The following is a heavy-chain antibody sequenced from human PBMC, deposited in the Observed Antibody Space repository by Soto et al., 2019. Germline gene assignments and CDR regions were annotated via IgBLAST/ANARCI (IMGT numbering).Heavy chain of an antibody. Sequence: QITLKESGPTEVKPTETLALTDTFSGFSLATKGVGVGWVRQPPGGALEWIAVIYWDDDTRYSPSLETRLTITKDTPKNQVALTMTDMDFVDTATVYCAHVTITYGGVVGDEAFDVRGQGAVVTVSS. CDR2: IYWDDDT. V-gene: IGHV2-5*02. CDR3: AHVTITYGGVVGDEAFDV. D-gene: IGHD3-16*02. J-gene: IGHJ3*01. CDR1: GFSLATKGVG.